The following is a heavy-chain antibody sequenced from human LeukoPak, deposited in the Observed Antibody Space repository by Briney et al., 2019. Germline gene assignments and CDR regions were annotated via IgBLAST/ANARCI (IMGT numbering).Heavy chain of an antibody. CDR1: GYSISSGYY. D-gene: IGHD3-16*02. J-gene: IGHJ3*02. CDR3: ARECRDPREYDYVWGSYRYLHAFDI. CDR2: IYHSGST. V-gene: IGHV4-38-2*02. Sequence: SETLSLTCTVSGYSISSGYYWGWIRQPPGKGLEWIGSIYHSGSTYYNPSLKSRVTMSVDTSRNQFSLKLSSVTAADTAVYYCARECRDPREYDYVWGSYRYLHAFDIRGQGTMVTVSS.